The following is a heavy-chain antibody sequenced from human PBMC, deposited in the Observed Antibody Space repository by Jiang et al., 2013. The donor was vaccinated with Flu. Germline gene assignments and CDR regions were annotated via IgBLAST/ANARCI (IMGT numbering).Heavy chain of an antibody. CDR2: IIPSSGDT. J-gene: IGHJ6*02. D-gene: IGHD2-2*01. Sequence: SGAEVKKPGASVKVSCKASGYTFINYYIHWVRQAPGQGLEWVGIIIPSSGDTTYAQKFQGRVTITADKSTSTAYMDLSSLRSEDTAVYYCASELYCSSSSCFDGGHYSGMDVWGQGDHGHRLL. CDR3: ASELYCSSSSCFDGGHYSGMDV. CDR1: GYTFINYY. V-gene: IGHV1-46*01.